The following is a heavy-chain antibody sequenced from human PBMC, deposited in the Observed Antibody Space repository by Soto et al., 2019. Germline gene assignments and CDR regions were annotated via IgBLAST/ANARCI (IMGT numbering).Heavy chain of an antibody. CDR2: ISGSGGSA. J-gene: IGHJ5*02. CDR1: GFTFSSYA. V-gene: IGHV3-23*01. CDR3: AKDREYQLPKYWFDP. Sequence: EVQLLESGGGLVQPGGSLRLSCAASGFTFSSYAMSWVRQAPGKGLEWVSAISGSGGSAYYADSVKGRFTISRDNSKNTLYLQRNSLRAEDTAVYYCAKDREYQLPKYWFDPWGQGTLVTVSS. D-gene: IGHD2-2*01.